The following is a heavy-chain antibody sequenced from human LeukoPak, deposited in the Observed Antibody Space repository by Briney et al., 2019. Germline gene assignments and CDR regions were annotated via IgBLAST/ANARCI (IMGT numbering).Heavy chain of an antibody. CDR1: GASISNYY. Sequence: PSETLSLACTVSGASISNYYWSWIRQPPGKGLEWIGYIYYSGSTNYNPSLKSRVTISVDTSKNQFSLKLSSVTAADTAVYYCARGLRMAVAGRGEFHYWGQGTLVTVSS. CDR2: IYYSGST. J-gene: IGHJ4*02. CDR3: ARGLRMAVAGRGEFHY. V-gene: IGHV4-59*01. D-gene: IGHD6-13*01.